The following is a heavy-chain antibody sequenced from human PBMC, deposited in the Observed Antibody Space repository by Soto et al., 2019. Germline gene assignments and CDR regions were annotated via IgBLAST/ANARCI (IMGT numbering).Heavy chain of an antibody. D-gene: IGHD3-10*01. J-gene: IGHJ4*02. V-gene: IGHV4-34*01. CDR2: INHSGST. CDR3: ARGPPVLLWFGDPSHYYFDY. CDR1: GGSFSGYY. Sequence: SETLSLTCAVYGGSFSGYYWSWIRQPPGKGLEWIGEINHSGSTNYNPSLKSRVTISVDTSKNQFSLKLSSVTAADTAVYYCARGPPVLLWFGDPSHYYFDYWGQGTLVT.